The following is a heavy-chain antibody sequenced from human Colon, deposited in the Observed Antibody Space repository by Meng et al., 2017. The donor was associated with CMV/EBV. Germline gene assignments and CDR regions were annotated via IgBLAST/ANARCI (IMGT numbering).Heavy chain of an antibody. J-gene: IGHJ4*02. D-gene: IGHD5-24*01. CDR1: EFSSTDEA. V-gene: IGHV3-23*01. CDR2: ISASGYYT. CDR3: AKAPTRRYYFDS. Sequence: CAASEFSSTDEARNWVRQAPGKGLEWVSVISASGYYTFYAESVKGRFTIGRDISKNTVYLQTNSLRAEDTAVYFCAKAPTRRYYFDSWGKGSLVTAPQ.